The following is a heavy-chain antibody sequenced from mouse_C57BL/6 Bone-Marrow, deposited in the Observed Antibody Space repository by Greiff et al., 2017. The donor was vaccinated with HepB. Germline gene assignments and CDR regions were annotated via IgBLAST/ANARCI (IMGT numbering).Heavy chain of an antibody. CDR3: ARGPFIYYDYDGGDY. CDR1: GYTFTSYW. Sequence: QVQLQQPGAELVMPGASVKLSCKASGYTFTSYWMHWVKQRPGQGLEWIGEIDPSDSYTNYNQKFKGKSTLTVDKYSSTAYMQLSSLTSEDSAVYYCARGPFIYYDYDGGDYWGQGTTLTVSS. D-gene: IGHD2-4*01. V-gene: IGHV1-69*01. J-gene: IGHJ2*01. CDR2: IDPSDSYT.